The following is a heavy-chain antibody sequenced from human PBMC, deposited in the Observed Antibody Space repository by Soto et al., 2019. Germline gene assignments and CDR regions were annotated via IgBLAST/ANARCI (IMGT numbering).Heavy chain of an antibody. V-gene: IGHV5-51*01. J-gene: IGHJ4*02. CDR2: FYHGDSDT. CDR3: ARQGNGAEGFDY. CDR1: GYYFPSYW. Sequence: RGESLKISCKGSGYYFPSYWIGWVRQMPGKGLEWMGIFYHGDSDTRYSPSFQGQVTIAADRSISTAYLQWSSLKPSDTAMYYCARQGNGAEGFDYWGQGTLVTVSS. D-gene: IGHD4-17*01.